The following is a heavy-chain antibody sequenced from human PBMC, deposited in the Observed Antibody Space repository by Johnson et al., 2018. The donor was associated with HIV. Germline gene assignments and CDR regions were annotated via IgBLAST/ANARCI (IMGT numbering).Heavy chain of an antibody. J-gene: IGHJ3*02. D-gene: IGHD2-2*01. Sequence: VQLVESGGGLVQPGGSLRLSCAASGITVSSNYMSWVRQAPGKGLEWVAVIWYDGINKYYADSVKGRFTLSSNNSKNTLYLQMNSLRAEDTGVYYCARDMRWMKAFDIWGQGTMVTVSS. CDR3: ARDMRWMKAFDI. CDR2: IWYDGINK. V-gene: IGHV3-33*08. CDR1: GITVSSNY.